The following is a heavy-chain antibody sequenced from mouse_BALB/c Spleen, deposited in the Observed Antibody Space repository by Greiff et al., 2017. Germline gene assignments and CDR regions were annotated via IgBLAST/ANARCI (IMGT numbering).Heavy chain of an antibody. CDR2: ISSGGSYT. D-gene: IGHD2-14*01. J-gene: IGHJ2*01. CDR3: ARGYYRYRGYFDY. V-gene: IGHV5-9-4*01. Sequence: DVMLVESGGGLVKPGGSLKLSCAASGFTFSSYAMSWVRQSPEKRLEWVAEISSGGSYTYYPDTVTGRFTISRDNAKNTLYLEMSSLRSEDTAMYYCARGYYRYRGYFDYWGQGTTLTVSS. CDR1: GFTFSSYA.